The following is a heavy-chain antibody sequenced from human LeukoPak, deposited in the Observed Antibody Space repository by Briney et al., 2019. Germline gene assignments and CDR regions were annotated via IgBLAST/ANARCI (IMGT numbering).Heavy chain of an antibody. CDR1: GGTFSSYA. CDR2: IIPIFGTA. CDR3: ARDLQWLDDYYYYGMDV. J-gene: IGHJ6*02. D-gene: IGHD6-19*01. Sequence: GASVTVSCTASGGTFSSYAISWVRQAPGQGLEWMGGIIPIFGTANYAQKFQGRVTITADESTSTAYMELSSLRSEDTAVYYCARDLQWLDDYYYYGMDVWGQGTTVTVSS. V-gene: IGHV1-69*13.